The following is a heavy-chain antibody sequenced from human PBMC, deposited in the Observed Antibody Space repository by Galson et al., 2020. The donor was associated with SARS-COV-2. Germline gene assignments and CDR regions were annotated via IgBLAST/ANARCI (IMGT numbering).Heavy chain of an antibody. CDR2: IYTSGST. CDR3: ARGLTTAGAYNWFDP. V-gene: IGHV4-4*07. CDR1: GGSISSYY. J-gene: IGHJ5*02. Sequence: SETLSLTCTVSGGSISSYYWSWIRQAAGKGLEWIGRIYTSGSTNYNPSLKSRVTMSVDTSKNQFSLKLSSLTAADTAVYYCARGLTTAGAYNWFDPWGQGTLVTVSS. D-gene: IGHD6-13*01.